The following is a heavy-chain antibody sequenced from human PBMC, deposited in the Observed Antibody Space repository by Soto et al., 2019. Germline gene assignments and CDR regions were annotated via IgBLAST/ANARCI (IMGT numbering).Heavy chain of an antibody. Sequence: SETLSLTCAVYGGSFSGYYWSWIRQPPGKGLEWIGEINHSGSTNYNPSLKSRVTISVDTSKNQFSLKLSSVTAADTAVYYCARGLRSLDPFDYWGQGTLVTVSS. CDR2: INHSGST. V-gene: IGHV4-34*01. CDR3: ARGLRSLDPFDY. J-gene: IGHJ4*02. D-gene: IGHD4-17*01. CDR1: GGSFSGYY.